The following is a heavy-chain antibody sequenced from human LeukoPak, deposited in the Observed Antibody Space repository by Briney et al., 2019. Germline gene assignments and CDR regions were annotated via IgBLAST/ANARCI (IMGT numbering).Heavy chain of an antibody. V-gene: IGHV3-23*01. CDR2: ISGGGGTT. D-gene: IGHD6-19*01. CDR1: GFTFSSYA. Sequence: PGGSLRLSCAASGFTFSSYAMSWVRQAPGKGLEWVTAISGGGGTTYYADSVKGRFTISGDNSKNMLYLQMNSLRAEDTAVYYCAKESRTIAVAGADYWGQGTLVTVSS. J-gene: IGHJ4*02. CDR3: AKESRTIAVAGADY.